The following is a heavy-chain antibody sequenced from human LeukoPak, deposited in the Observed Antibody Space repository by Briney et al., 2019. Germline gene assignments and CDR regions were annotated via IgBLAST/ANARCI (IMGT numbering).Heavy chain of an antibody. V-gene: IGHV3-30*18. J-gene: IGHJ5*02. CDR3: AKGARGDTVTSIVGLNWFDP. CDR2: ISYDGSHK. D-gene: IGHD4-17*01. Sequence: GGSLRLSCSASGFIFSSYVMHWVRQAPGKGLEWVAVISYDGSHKYYADSVKGRFSISRDNSKNTLYLQMNSLRADDTAVYYCAKGARGDTVTSIVGLNWFDPWGQGTLVTVSS. CDR1: GFIFSSYV.